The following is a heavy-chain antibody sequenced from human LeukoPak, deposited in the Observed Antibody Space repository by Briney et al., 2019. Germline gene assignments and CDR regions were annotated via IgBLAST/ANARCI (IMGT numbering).Heavy chain of an antibody. CDR1: GFTFSNYG. CDR3: ARDTGEDDSSGYYYYWYGMDV. CDR2: ISSSSSYI. V-gene: IGHV3-21*01. Sequence: GSLRLSCAASGFTFSNYGMNWVRQAPGKGLEWVSFISSSSSYIYYADSVKGRFTISRDNAKNSLYLQMNSLRAKDTAVHYCARDTGEDDSSGYYYYWYGMDVWGQGTTVTVSS. D-gene: IGHD3-22*01. J-gene: IGHJ6*02.